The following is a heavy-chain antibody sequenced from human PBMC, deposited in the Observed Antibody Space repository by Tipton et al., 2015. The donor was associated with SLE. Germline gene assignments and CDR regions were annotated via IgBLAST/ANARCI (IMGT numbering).Heavy chain of an antibody. V-gene: IGHV3-11*04. D-gene: IGHD3-16*01. Sequence: SRDNAKNSLYLQMNSLRAEDTAVYYCARDGAYFDYWGQGTLVTVSS. J-gene: IGHJ4*02. CDR3: ARDGAYFDY.